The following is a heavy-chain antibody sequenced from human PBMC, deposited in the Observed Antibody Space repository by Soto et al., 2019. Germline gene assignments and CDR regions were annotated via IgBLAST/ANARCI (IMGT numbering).Heavy chain of an antibody. V-gene: IGHV1-69*01. Sequence: QVQLVQSGAEVKKPGSSVKVSCKASGGTFSSYAISWVRQAPGQGLEWMGGIIPIFATTNYAQKFQGRVTITADESTSTSYMEVSSLRAEDTAVYYCASREEGLRNGIYVYGGQGTMVTVSS. CDR1: GGTFSSYA. CDR2: IIPIFATT. D-gene: IGHD5-12*01. J-gene: IGHJ4*02. CDR3: ASREEGLRNGIYVY.